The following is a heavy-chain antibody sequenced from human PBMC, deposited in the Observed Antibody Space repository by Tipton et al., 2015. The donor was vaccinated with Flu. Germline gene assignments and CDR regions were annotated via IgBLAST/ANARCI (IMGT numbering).Heavy chain of an antibody. D-gene: IGHD1-1*01. CDR2: IYYSGST. CDR1: GGSITSGDSD. Sequence: TLSLTCTVSGGSITSGDSDWSWIRQHPGKGLEWIGNIYYSGSTYYNPSLKSRVTMSVDMSQNQFSLKLSSVTAADTAVYYCARDSGTSDVRRHSFDYWGQGTLVTVSS. J-gene: IGHJ4*02. CDR3: ARDSGTSDVRRHSFDY. V-gene: IGHV4-31*03.